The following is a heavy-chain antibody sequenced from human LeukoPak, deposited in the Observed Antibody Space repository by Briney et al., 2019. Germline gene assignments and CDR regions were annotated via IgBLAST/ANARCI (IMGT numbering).Heavy chain of an antibody. CDR1: GFTFSSYA. V-gene: IGHV3-23*01. D-gene: IGHD3-22*01. Sequence: GGSLRLSCAASGFTFSSYAMSWVRQAPGKGLEWVSAISGSGGSTYYADPVKGRFTISRDNSKNTLYLQMNSLRAEDTAVYYCAKAPYYDSSGYYPIFDYWGQGTLVTVSS. CDR3: AKAPYYDSSGYYPIFDY. CDR2: ISGSGGST. J-gene: IGHJ4*02.